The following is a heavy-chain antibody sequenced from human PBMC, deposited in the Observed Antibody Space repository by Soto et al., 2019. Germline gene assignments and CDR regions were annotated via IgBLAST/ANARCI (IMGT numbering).Heavy chain of an antibody. V-gene: IGHV3-33*01. CDR1: GFTFSSYG. CDR3: ARGGQTMVRGVPMVALDI. Sequence: PGGSLRLSCAASGFTFSSYGMHWVRQAPGKGLEWVAVIWYDGSNKYYADSVKGRFTISRDNSKNTLYLQMNSLRAEDTAVYYCARGGQTMVRGVPMVALDIWGQGTTVTVSS. J-gene: IGHJ3*02. CDR2: IWYDGSNK. D-gene: IGHD3-10*01.